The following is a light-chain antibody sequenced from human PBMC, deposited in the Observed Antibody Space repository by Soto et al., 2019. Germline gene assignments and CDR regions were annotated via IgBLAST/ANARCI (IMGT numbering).Light chain of an antibody. CDR3: QQYNSYTWT. J-gene: IGKJ1*01. CDR1: QSVSGN. V-gene: IGKV3-15*01. CDR2: GAS. Sequence: EIVMTQSPATLSGSPGEIGHLCCRASQSVSGNLAWYQQKPGQAPRLLIYGASTRATGIPARFSGSGSGTEFTLTISSLQSEDFATYYCQQYNSYTWTFGQGTKVDIK.